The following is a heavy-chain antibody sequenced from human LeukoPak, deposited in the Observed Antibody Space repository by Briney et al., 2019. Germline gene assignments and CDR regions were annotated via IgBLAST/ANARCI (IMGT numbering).Heavy chain of an antibody. V-gene: IGHV1-69*01. J-gene: IGHJ4*02. CDR3: ARVNPELNYFDY. D-gene: IGHD1-7*01. CDR1: GATFSSYA. Sequence: GSSVKVSCKASGATFSSYAIRWVRQAPGQGLEWMGGIIPVFGTADYAEKFQGRVTITADESTSTAYMELSSLRSEDTAVYYCARVNPELNYFDYWGQGTLVTVSS. CDR2: IIPVFGTA.